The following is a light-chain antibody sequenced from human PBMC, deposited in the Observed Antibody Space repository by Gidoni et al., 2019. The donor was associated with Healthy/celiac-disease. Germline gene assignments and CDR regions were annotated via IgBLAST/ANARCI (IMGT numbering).Light chain of an antibody. CDR1: SMDVGGYNY. J-gene: IGLJ2*01. CDR2: EVS. Sequence: QSALTQPASVSGSPGQSLTIPCPATSMDVGGYNYVSWYQQHPGKAPKLMIYEVSNRPSGVSNRFSGSKSGNTASLTISGLQAEDEADYYCSSYTSSSTPVVFGGGTKLTVL. V-gene: IGLV2-14*01. CDR3: SSYTSSSTPVV.